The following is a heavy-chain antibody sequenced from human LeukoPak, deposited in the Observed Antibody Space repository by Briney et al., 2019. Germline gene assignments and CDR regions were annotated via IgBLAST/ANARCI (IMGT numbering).Heavy chain of an antibody. J-gene: IGHJ4*02. Sequence: GGSLRLSCAASGFTFSSYAMSWVRQAPGKGLEWVSGISGSGPHYSDSVKGRFTISRDNSKNTLYLQMDSLRAEDPAVYYCAKLAASAAPHEALDYWGQGTLVTVSS. D-gene: IGHD2-15*01. V-gene: IGHV3-23*01. CDR3: AKLAASAAPHEALDY. CDR2: ISGSGP. CDR1: GFTFSSYA.